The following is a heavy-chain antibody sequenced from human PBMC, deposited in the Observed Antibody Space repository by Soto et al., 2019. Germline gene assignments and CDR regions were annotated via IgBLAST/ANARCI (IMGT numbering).Heavy chain of an antibody. CDR3: ARVVTVLNSFHYRYFDL. J-gene: IGHJ2*01. V-gene: IGHV1-69*12. D-gene: IGHD4-17*01. CDR2: IIPIFGTT. Sequence: QVQLVQSGAEVKKPGSSVKVSCKASGGTFSSYAISWVRQAPGQGLEWMGGIIPIFGTTNYAQKFQGRVTITADDSTRTANIELSSLRSANTAVYYCARVVTVLNSFHYRYFDLWGRGTLVTVSS. CDR1: GGTFSSYA.